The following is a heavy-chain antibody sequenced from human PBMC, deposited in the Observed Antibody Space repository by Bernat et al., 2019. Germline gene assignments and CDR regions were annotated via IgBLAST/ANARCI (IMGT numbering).Heavy chain of an antibody. CDR2: ISSSSSYT. CDR3: ARGTSTSAPYMDV. V-gene: IGHV3-11*05. CDR1: GASISSSSYY. Sequence: QLQLQESGPGLVKSSETLSLTCTVTGASISSSSYYWGWIRQAPGKGLDWVSYISSSSSYTNYADSVKGRFTISRDNAKNSLYLQMNSLRAEDTAVYYCARGTSTSAPYMDVWGKGTTVTVSS. J-gene: IGHJ6*03.